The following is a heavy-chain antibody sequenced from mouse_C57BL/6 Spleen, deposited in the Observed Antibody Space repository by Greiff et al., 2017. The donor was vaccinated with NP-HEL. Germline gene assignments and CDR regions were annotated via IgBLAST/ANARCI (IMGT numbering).Heavy chain of an antibody. V-gene: IGHV1-26*01. J-gene: IGHJ3*01. CDR3: ARPYYGSSYQFAY. CDR1: GYTFTDYY. D-gene: IGHD1-1*01. CDR2: INPNNGGT. Sequence: VQLQQSGPELVKPGASVKISCKASGYTFTDYYMNWVKQSHGKSLEWIGDINPNNGGTSYNQKFKGKATLTVDKSSSTAYMELRSLTSEDSAVYYCARPYYGSSYQFAYWGQGTLVTVSA.